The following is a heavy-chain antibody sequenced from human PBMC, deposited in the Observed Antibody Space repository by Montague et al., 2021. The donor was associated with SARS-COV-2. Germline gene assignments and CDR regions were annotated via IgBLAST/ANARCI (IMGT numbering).Heavy chain of an antibody. V-gene: IGHV4-59*08. CDR3: ARHANWDWCYLDY. D-gene: IGHD7-27*01. CDR1: GGSISSSY. CDR2: IYHYGSA. Sequence: SETLSLTCSVAGGSISSSYWSWIRQPPGKGLEWIGYIYHYGSAKYNPSLKSRVTISVDTSKNQFSLKLSSVTAVDTAVYYCARHANWDWCYLDYWGQGTLVTVSS. J-gene: IGHJ4*02.